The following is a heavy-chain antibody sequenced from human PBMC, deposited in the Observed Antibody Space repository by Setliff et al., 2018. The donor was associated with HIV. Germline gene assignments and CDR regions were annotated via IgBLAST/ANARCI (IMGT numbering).Heavy chain of an antibody. J-gene: IGHJ3*02. Sequence: PGGSLRLSCAASGFTFSSYEMNWVRQAPGKGLEWVSYISSGGDTKYYADSVKGRFTISRDNAKNSLYLHMNSLTAEDTAVYYCAREGTHDAFDIWGQGTMVTVSS. CDR1: GFTFSSYE. V-gene: IGHV3-48*03. CDR2: ISSGGDTK. CDR3: AREGTHDAFDI.